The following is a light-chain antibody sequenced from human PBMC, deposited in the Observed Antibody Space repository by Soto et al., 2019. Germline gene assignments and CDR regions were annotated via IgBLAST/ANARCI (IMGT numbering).Light chain of an antibody. CDR3: RSYAGSTIVV. V-gene: IGLV2-8*01. CDR2: EVS. J-gene: IGLJ2*01. Sequence: QSALTQPPSASGSPGQSVTISCTGTSSDVGGYNFVSWYQQHPGKAPKLMIYEVSERPSGVPDRFSGSKSGTTASLTVSGLQAEDEADYYCRSYAGSTIVVFGGGTKLTVL. CDR1: SSDVGGYNF.